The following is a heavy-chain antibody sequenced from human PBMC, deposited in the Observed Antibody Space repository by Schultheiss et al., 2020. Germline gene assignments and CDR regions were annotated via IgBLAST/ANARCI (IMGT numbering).Heavy chain of an antibody. CDR3: AREKYYYYSSDPFDI. CDR2: IYTSGST. V-gene: IGHV4-4*07. CDR1: GGSISSYY. Sequence: GSLRLSCTVSGGSISSYYWSWIRQPAGKGLEWIGRIYTSGSTNYNPSLKSRVTMSVDTSKNQFSLKLSSVTAADTAVYYCAREKYYYYSSDPFDIWGQGTMVTVSS. J-gene: IGHJ3*02. D-gene: IGHD3-22*01.